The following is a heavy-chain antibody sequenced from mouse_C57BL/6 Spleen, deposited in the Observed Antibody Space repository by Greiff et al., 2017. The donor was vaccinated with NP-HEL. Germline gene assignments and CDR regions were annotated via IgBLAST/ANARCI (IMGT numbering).Heavy chain of an antibody. V-gene: IGHV1-52*01. D-gene: IGHD1-1*01. CDR3: ARWATTVSYFDY. J-gene: IGHJ2*01. Sequence: QLQQSGAELVRPGSSVKLSCKASGYTFTSYWMHWVKQRPIQGLEWIGNIDPSDSETHYNQKFKDKATLTVDKSSSTAYMQLSSLTSEDSAVYYCARWATTVSYFDYWGQGTTLTVSS. CDR1: GYTFTSYW. CDR2: IDPSDSET.